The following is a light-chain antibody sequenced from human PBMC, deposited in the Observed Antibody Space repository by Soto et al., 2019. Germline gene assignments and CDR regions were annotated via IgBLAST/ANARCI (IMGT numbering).Light chain of an antibody. Sequence: EIVLTQSPGTLSLSPGKRATLSCRASQSVSSSYLAWYQQKPGQAPRLLIYGASSRATRIPDRFSGSGSGTDFTLTISRLEPEDFAVYYCQQYGSSLGVTFGGGTKVEIK. CDR2: GAS. V-gene: IGKV3-20*01. CDR3: QQYGSSLGVT. CDR1: QSVSSSY. J-gene: IGKJ4*01.